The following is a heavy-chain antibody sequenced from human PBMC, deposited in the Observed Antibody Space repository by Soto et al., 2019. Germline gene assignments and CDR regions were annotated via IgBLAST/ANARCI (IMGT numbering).Heavy chain of an antibody. CDR3: AKALGELSPESFDY. J-gene: IGHJ4*02. CDR2: ISYDGSNK. V-gene: IGHV3-30*18. CDR1: GFIFSSYG. Sequence: QVQLVESGGGVVQPGKSLRLSCAGSGFIFSSYGMHWVRQAPGKGLEWVAFISYDGSNKYYGDSVKGRVTISRDNSKNTQELQINSLRVEDTAVYFCAKALGELSPESFDYWGQGTLVTVSS. D-gene: IGHD3-16*02.